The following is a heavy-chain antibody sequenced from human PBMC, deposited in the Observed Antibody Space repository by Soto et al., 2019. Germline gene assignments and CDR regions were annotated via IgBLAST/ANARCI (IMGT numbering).Heavy chain of an antibody. CDR2: IRNKAYGGTT. D-gene: IGHD5-12*01. J-gene: IGHJ4*02. CDR3: TRDGRYSGYPPPAF. Sequence: EVQLVESGGGLVQPGRSLRLSCTTSGFTFADYTLSWFRQAPGKGLEWSGFIRNKAYGGTTEYAVSVKGRFSISRDDSKSTAYLQMKSLKTEDTAVYYCTRDGRYSGYPPPAFWGQGTLVIVSS. CDR1: GFTFADYT. V-gene: IGHV3-49*03.